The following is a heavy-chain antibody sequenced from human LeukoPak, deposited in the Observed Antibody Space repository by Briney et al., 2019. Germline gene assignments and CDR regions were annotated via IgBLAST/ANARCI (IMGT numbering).Heavy chain of an antibody. Sequence: ASVKVACKASGGTFSSYAISWVRQAPGQGREWMGWINPNSGGTNYAQKFQGRVTMTRDTSISTAYMELSRLRSDDTAVYYCARDAAYFWSGYPYYFDYWGRGTLVTVSS. D-gene: IGHD3-3*01. CDR1: GGTFSSYA. CDR3: ARDAAYFWSGYPYYFDY. CDR2: INPNSGGT. J-gene: IGHJ4*02. V-gene: IGHV1-2*02.